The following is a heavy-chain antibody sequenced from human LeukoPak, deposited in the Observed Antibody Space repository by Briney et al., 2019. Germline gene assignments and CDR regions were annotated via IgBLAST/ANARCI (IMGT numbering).Heavy chain of an antibody. V-gene: IGHV4-38-2*02. CDR2: IYHGETA. D-gene: IGHD1-1*01. J-gene: IGHJ4*02. CDR1: GYSITTGHY. Sequence: SETLSLTCTVSGYSITTGHYWGWIRQPPGRGLEWIGSIYHGETAYYNPSLKTRLTISLDTSKNQFSLKLSSVTAADTAVYYCASNWSDFDYWGQGILVTVSS. CDR3: ASNWSDFDY.